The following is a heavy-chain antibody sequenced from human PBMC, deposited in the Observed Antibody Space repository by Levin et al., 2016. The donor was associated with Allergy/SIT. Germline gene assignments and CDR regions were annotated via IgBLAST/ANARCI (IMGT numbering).Heavy chain of an antibody. Sequence: GGSLRLSCAASGFTFSNYVMNWVRQAPGRGLEWVSTIDVHGSPTYYADSVKGRFTISRDDSKNTLYLQMNSLRAEDTAVYYCAKGPYSSHWYYFDYWGQGTLVTVSS. CDR2: IDVHGSPT. CDR1: GFTFSNYV. V-gene: IGHV3-23*01. D-gene: IGHD6-19*01. CDR3: AKGPYSSHWYYFDY. J-gene: IGHJ4*02.